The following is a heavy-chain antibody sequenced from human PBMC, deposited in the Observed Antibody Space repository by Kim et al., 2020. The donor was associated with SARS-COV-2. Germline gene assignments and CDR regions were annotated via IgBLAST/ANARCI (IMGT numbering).Heavy chain of an antibody. Sequence: GGSLRLSCAASGFTFSSYSMNWVRQAPGKGLEWVSYISSSSSTIYYADSVKGRFTISRDNAKNSLYLQMNSLRDEDTAVYYCARDKDTAMVTNYYYYGMDVWGQGTTVTVSS. D-gene: IGHD5-18*01. CDR3: ARDKDTAMVTNYYYYGMDV. J-gene: IGHJ6*02. V-gene: IGHV3-48*02. CDR2: ISSSSSTI. CDR1: GFTFSSYS.